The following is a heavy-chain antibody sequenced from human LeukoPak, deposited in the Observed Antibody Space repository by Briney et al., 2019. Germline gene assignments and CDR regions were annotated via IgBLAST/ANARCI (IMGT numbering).Heavy chain of an antibody. CDR3: ARGFPGARGAFDI. CDR1: GGSISSGGYY. J-gene: IGHJ3*02. Sequence: KPSETLSLTCTVSGGSISSGGYYWSWIRQHPGKGLEWIGYIYYSGSTYYNPSLKSRVTISVDTSKNQFSLKLSSVTAAGTAVYYCARGFPGARGAFDIWGQGTMVTVSS. CDR2: IYYSGST. V-gene: IGHV4-31*03. D-gene: IGHD2-21*01.